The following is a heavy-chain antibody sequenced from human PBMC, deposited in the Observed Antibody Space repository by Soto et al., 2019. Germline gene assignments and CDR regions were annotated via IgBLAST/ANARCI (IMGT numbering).Heavy chain of an antibody. V-gene: IGHV3-30*18. Sequence: QVQLLESGGGVVQPGRSLRLSCAASGFSFNTYGMHWVRQAPGKGLEWVAVISYNGDKTFYADSVKGRFTISRDNSQSTLYLQMNSLRPEDTAVYYCAKDRIRGNSYFDYWGQGTLVTVSS. D-gene: IGHD6-6*01. CDR3: AKDRIRGNSYFDY. CDR1: GFSFNTYG. CDR2: ISYNGDKT. J-gene: IGHJ4*02.